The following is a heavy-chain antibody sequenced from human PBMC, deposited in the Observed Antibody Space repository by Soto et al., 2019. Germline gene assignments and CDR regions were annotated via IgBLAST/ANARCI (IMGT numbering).Heavy chain of an antibody. J-gene: IGHJ5*02. CDR1: GGSISSGGYY. V-gene: IGHV4-31*03. CDR3: ARGPTTGYLKPFDP. D-gene: IGHD3-9*01. Sequence: PSETLSLTCTVSGGSISSGGYYWSWIRQHPGKGLEWIGYIYYSGSTYYNPSLKSRVTISVDTSKNQFSLKLSSVTAADTAVYYCARGPTTGYLKPFDPWGQGTLVTVSS. CDR2: IYYSGST.